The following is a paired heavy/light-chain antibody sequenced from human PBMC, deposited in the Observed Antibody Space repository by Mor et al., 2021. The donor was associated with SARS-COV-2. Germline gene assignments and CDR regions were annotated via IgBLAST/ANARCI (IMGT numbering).Light chain of an antibody. V-gene: IGLV3-21*03. CDR2: DDA. J-gene: IGLJ2*01. Sequence: SYALTQPPSVSVAPGRTATITCGGDDVGRNNVHWYQRRPGQAPVLVVFDDADRPSGVTRRVFGSRSGNTATLTITRAEAGDEAEYFCQVWDVDGGHPVIFGGGTKLTVL. CDR3: QVWDVDGGHPVI. CDR1: DVGRNN.
Heavy chain of an antibody. CDR1: DYIFTSRY. CDR3: ARSPLDSGPRDDTFDM. CDR2: ITVYNGNT. D-gene: IGHD2-8*02. Sequence: QMRLTQSAPEVKRAGSSVRLSCTSSDYIFTSRYLHWVRQAPGQAPEWMGWITVYNGNTDYAQKFRGRVTISRDPSLSSVYLDLPHLRPDDTGIYYCARSPLDSGPRDDTFDMWGQGTMITVSS. V-gene: IGHV1-45*01. J-gene: IGHJ3*02.